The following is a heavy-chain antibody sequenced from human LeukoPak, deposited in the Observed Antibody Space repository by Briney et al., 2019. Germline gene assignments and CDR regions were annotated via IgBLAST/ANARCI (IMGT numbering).Heavy chain of an antibody. Sequence: SETLSLTCTVSGGSISSSSYYWGWIRPPPGKGLEWIGSIYYSGSAYYNPSLKSRVTISVDTSKNQFSLKLSSVTAADTAVYYCARLGYSSSWPDYWGQGTLVTVSS. D-gene: IGHD6-13*01. J-gene: IGHJ4*02. CDR3: ARLGYSSSWPDY. CDR1: GGSISSSSYY. CDR2: IYYSGSA. V-gene: IGHV4-39*01.